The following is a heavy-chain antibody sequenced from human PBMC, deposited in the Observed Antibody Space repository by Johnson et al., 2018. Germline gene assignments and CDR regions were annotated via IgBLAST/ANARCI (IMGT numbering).Heavy chain of an antibody. D-gene: IGHD6-19*01. Sequence: VPPVQDVRGLAQPGGSPRLACEASASALSSFWMSWVRQAPGKGLGWVAKITEDGSEGDYVDSVKGGFSISRYNAKNSRYLQMNSLRTEDTAWYDCAKARHGPVAGAYVYPHVDGWGKGTTVTVSS. CDR3: AKARHGPVAGAYVYPHVDG. CDR1: ASALSSFW. J-gene: IGHJ6*03. V-gene: IGHV3-7*01. CDR2: ITEDGSEG.